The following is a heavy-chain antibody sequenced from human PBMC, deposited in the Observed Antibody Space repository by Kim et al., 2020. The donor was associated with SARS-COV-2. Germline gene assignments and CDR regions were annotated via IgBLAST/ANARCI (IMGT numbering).Heavy chain of an antibody. J-gene: IGHJ5*02. Sequence: SETLSLTCTVSGGSISSSSYYWGWIRQPPGKGLEWIGSIYYSGSTYYNPSLKSRVTISVDTSKNQFSLKLSSVTAADTAVYYCARLGVRGVINWFDPWGQGTLVTVSS. CDR3: ARLGVRGVINWFDP. V-gene: IGHV4-39*07. CDR1: GGSISSSSYY. CDR2: IYYSGST. D-gene: IGHD3-10*01.